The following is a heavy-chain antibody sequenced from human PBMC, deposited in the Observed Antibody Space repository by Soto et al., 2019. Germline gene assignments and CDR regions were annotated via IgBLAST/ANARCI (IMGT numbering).Heavy chain of an antibody. J-gene: IGHJ6*02. CDR2: IWYDGSNK. D-gene: IGHD3-3*01. Sequence: SLRLSCAASGFTFSSYGMHWVRQAPGKGLEWVAVIWYDGSNKYYADSVKGRFTISRDNSKNTLYLQMNSLRAEDTAVYYCARDCPRAYYDFWSGYNGMDVWGQGTTVTVSS. CDR1: GFTFSSYG. V-gene: IGHV3-33*01. CDR3: ARDCPRAYYDFWSGYNGMDV.